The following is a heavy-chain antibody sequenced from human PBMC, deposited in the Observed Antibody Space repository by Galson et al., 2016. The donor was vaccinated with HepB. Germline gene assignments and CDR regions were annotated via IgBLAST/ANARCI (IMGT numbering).Heavy chain of an antibody. CDR2: IWSDGSNY. J-gene: IGHJ4*02. CDR1: GLTFSRYA. V-gene: IGHV3-33*08. Sequence: SLRLSCAISGLTFSRYAMQWVRQAPGKGLEWVAVIWSDGSNYYYADSVKGRFTISRDNSKNTLYLQMNSLRAEDTAVYYCARGWNYYDDSGPDYWGQGTLVTVSS. D-gene: IGHD3-22*01. CDR3: ARGWNYYDDSGPDY.